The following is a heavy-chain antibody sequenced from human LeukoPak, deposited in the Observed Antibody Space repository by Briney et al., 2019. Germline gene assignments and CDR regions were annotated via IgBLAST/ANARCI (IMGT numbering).Heavy chain of an antibody. Sequence: ASVKVSCRASGYTFTDYFIHWVRQAPGHRLAWMGWINPDNGGTNYAQKFQGRVTMTRDTSIRTVYMELSRLRSDDTAVFYCTREARVGKWFDPWGQGNQVTVSS. V-gene: IGHV1-2*02. CDR1: GYTFTDYF. D-gene: IGHD2-2*01. CDR3: TREARVGKWFDP. J-gene: IGHJ5*02. CDR2: INPDNGGT.